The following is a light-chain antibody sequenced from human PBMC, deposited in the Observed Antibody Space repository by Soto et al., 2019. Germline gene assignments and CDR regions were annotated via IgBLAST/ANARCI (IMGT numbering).Light chain of an antibody. Sequence: QSVLTQPPSASGTPGQRVTISCSGSSSNIGSNTVNWYQQLPGTAPKLLIYSNNQRPSGVPDRFSGSKSGTSASLAISGLQCEDEADYYCAAWDDSLNVYVVFGGGTKLTVL. CDR3: AAWDDSLNVYVV. V-gene: IGLV1-44*01. CDR1: SSNIGSNT. J-gene: IGLJ2*01. CDR2: SNN.